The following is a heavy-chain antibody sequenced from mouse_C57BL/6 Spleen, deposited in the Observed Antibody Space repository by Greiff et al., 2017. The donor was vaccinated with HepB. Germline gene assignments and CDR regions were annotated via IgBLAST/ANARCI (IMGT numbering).Heavy chain of an antibody. V-gene: IGHV1-82*01. CDR2: IYPGDGDT. D-gene: IGHD2-4*01. Sequence: VMLVESGPELVKPGASVKISCKASGYAFSSSWMNWVKQRPGKGLEWIGRIYPGDGDTNYNGKFKGKATLTADKSSSTAYMQLSSLTSEDSAVYFCARSYYDYDFYYAMDYWGQGTSVTVSS. CDR1: GYAFSSSW. CDR3: ARSYYDYDFYYAMDY. J-gene: IGHJ4*01.